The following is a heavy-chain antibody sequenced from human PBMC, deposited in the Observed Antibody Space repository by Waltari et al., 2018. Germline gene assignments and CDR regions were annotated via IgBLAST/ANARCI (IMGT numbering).Heavy chain of an antibody. CDR3: ARDHHPSSQYYYYGMDV. Sequence: QVQLQESGPGLVKPSETLSLTCTVSGGAISSYYWSWIRQPPGKGLEWIGYIYYSGSTNYNPSLKSRVTISVDTSKNQFSLKLSSVTAADTAVYYCARDHHPSSQYYYYGMDVWGQGTTVTVSS. CDR2: IYYSGST. CDR1: GGAISSYY. V-gene: IGHV4-59*01. D-gene: IGHD6-13*01. J-gene: IGHJ6*02.